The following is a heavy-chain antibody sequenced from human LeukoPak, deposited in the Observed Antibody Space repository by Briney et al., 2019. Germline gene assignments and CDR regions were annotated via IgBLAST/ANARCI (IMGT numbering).Heavy chain of an antibody. CDR2: INHSGST. D-gene: IGHD3-22*01. CDR3: ARRPKSKIVGGSRSYYYYYMDV. CDR1: GGSFSGYY. J-gene: IGHJ6*03. V-gene: IGHV4-34*01. Sequence: SETLSLTCAVYGGSFSGYYWSWIRQPPGKGLEWIGEINHSGSTNYNPSLKSRVTISVDTSKNQFSLKLSSVTAADTAVYYCARRPKSKIVGGSRSYYYYYMDVWGKGTTVTISS.